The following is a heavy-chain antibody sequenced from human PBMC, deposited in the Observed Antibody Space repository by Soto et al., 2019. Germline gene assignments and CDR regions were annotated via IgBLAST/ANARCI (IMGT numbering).Heavy chain of an antibody. V-gene: IGHV1-3*01. CDR3: ARAEWELLGFDY. D-gene: IGHD1-26*01. J-gene: IGHJ4*02. CDR1: GYTLTSYA. Sequence: ASVKVSCKASGYTLTSYAMHWVRQAPGQRLEWMGWINAGNGNTKYSQKFQGRVTITRDTSASTAYMELSSLRSEDTAVYYCARAEWELLGFDYWGQGTLVTVSS. CDR2: INAGNGNT.